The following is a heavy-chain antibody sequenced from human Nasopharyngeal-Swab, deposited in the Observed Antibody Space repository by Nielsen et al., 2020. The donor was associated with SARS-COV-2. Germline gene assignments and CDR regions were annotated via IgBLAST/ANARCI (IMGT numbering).Heavy chain of an antibody. D-gene: IGHD3-22*01. CDR2: INHSGST. CDR3: ARSQKGYYYDSSGYFY. J-gene: IGHJ4*02. Sequence: SDTLSLTCAVYGGSFSGYYWSWIRQPPGKGLEWIGEINHSGSTNYNPSLKSRVTISVDTSKNQFSLKLSSVTAADTAVYYCARSQKGYYYDSSGYFYWGQGTLVTVSS. V-gene: IGHV4-34*01. CDR1: GGSFSGYY.